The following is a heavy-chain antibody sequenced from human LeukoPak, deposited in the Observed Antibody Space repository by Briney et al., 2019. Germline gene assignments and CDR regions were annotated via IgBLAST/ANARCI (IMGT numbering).Heavy chain of an antibody. CDR3: ARRPRRDGGRRIAVAGPSGYFDY. J-gene: IGHJ4*02. D-gene: IGHD6-19*01. CDR2: INHIGST. V-gene: IGHV4-34*01. CDR1: GGSFSGYY. Sequence: SETLSLTCAVYGGSFSGYYWSWIRHPPGKGLEWIGEINHIGSTTYNPSLKSLVTISVDTSKNQFSLKLSSVTAADTAVYYCARRPRRDGGRRIAVAGPSGYFDYWGQGTLVTVSS.